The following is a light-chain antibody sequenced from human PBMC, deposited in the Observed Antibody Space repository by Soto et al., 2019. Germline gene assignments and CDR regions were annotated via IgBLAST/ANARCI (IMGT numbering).Light chain of an antibody. CDR3: LQDHIYPHT. CDR1: QGIAND. CDR2: DIS. V-gene: IGKV1-6*01. Sequence: AIQMTQSPSSLSASVGDRVTITCRASQGIANDLSWYQQKPGKAPKLLIYDISSLQSGVPSRFSGSGSGTDFTLIISSLQPEDFATYYCLQDHIYPHTFGQGTKLEIK. J-gene: IGKJ2*01.